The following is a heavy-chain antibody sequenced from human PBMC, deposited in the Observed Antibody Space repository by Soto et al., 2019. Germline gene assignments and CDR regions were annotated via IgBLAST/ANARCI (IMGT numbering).Heavy chain of an antibody. CDR1: GFTFISYV. D-gene: IGHD6-19*01. J-gene: IGHJ4*02. CDR2: ISGSGGST. V-gene: IGHV3-23*01. Sequence: EVQLLESGGGLVQPGGSLRLSCAASGFTFISYVMSWVRQAPGKGLEWVSAISGSGGSTYYADSVKGRFTISRDNSKNTLYLPMNSLRAEDTAVYYCAKEYEYSSGWERIDYWGQGTLVTFSS. CDR3: AKEYEYSSGWERIDY.